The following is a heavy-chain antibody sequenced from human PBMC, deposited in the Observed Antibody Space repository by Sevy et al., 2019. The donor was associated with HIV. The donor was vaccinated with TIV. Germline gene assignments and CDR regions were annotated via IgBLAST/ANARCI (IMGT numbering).Heavy chain of an antibody. Sequence: SETLSLTCTVSGVSISGDYWSWIRQSPGKGLEWIGYIYYSGMTNYNPSLKSRVTISDDTSKNQFSLKLNSVTAADTAVYYCARAAAEYYYGMDVWGQGTKVTVSS. D-gene: IGHD6-25*01. CDR1: GVSISGDY. CDR2: IYYSGMT. V-gene: IGHV4-59*13. J-gene: IGHJ6*02. CDR3: ARAAAEYYYGMDV.